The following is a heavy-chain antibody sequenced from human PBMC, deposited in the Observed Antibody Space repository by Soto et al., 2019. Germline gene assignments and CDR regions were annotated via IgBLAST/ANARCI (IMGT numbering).Heavy chain of an antibody. J-gene: IGHJ4*02. V-gene: IGHV3-48*01. CDR1: GFTFSSYS. D-gene: IGHD2-15*01. CDR2: ISSSSSTI. CDR3: ARDCGGGSCYAHLALDY. Sequence: GGSLRLSCAASGFTFSSYSMNWVRQAPGKGLEWVSYISSSSSTIYYADSVKGRFTISRDNAKNSLYLQMNSLRAEDTAVYYCARDCGGGSCYAHLALDYWGQGTLVTVSS.